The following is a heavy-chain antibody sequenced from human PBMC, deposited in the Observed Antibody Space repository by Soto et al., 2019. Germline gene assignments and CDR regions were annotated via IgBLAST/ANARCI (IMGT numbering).Heavy chain of an antibody. V-gene: IGHV3-9*01. Sequence: GGSLRLSYAASGFTFEDYAMHWVRQAPGKGLEWVSGISWNSGSIGYADSVKGRFTISRDNAKNSLYLQMNSLRAEDTALYYCAKDAITMVRGVISYYGMDVWGQGTTVTVSS. J-gene: IGHJ6*02. D-gene: IGHD3-10*01. CDR2: ISWNSGSI. CDR3: AKDAITMVRGVISYYGMDV. CDR1: GFTFEDYA.